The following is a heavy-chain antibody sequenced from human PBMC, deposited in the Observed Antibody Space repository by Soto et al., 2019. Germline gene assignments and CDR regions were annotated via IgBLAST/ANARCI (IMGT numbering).Heavy chain of an antibody. J-gene: IGHJ4*02. Sequence: PSETLSLTCTVSGGSIISGDYYWNWIRQPPGKGLEWIGYIYYSGSTYYNPSLKSRVTISIDTSKNQFSLKLSSVTAADTAVYYCARIPYYYDSSGLDYWGQGTLVTVSS. V-gene: IGHV4-30-4*01. D-gene: IGHD3-22*01. CDR2: IYYSGST. CDR1: GGSIISGDYY. CDR3: ARIPYYYDSSGLDY.